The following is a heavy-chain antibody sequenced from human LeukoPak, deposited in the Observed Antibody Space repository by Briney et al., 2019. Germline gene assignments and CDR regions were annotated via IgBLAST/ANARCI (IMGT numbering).Heavy chain of an antibody. V-gene: IGHV3-7*01. Sequence: GGSLRLSCAVSGFSFSAYWMNWVRRAPGKGLEWVANINQDGSEKHYVDSVKGRFTISRDNAKNSLYLQMNSLRAEDTAVYYCAKDSGSRSDYYYYYGMDVWGQGTTVTVSS. CDR2: INQDGSEK. CDR3: AKDSGSRSDYYYYYGMDV. CDR1: GFSFSAYW. D-gene: IGHD1-26*01. J-gene: IGHJ6*02.